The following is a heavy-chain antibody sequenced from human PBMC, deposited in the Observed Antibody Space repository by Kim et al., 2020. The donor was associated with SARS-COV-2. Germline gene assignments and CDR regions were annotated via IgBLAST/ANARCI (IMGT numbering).Heavy chain of an antibody. J-gene: IGHJ6*02. D-gene: IGHD6-13*01. CDR2: IKQDGSEK. CDR3: ARDISGMSWYSGMDV. V-gene: IGHV3-7*03. CDR1: GFTFSSYW. Sequence: GGSLRLSCAASGFTFSSYWMSWVRQAPGKGLEWVANIKQDGSEKYYVDSVKGRFTISRDNAKNSLYLQMNSLRAEDTAVYYCARDISGMSWYSGMDVWGQGTTVTVSS.